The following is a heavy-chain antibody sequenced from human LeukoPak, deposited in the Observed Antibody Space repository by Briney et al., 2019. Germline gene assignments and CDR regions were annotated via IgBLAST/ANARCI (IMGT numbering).Heavy chain of an antibody. D-gene: IGHD5-24*01. CDR3: ARVVGDGYNWLGPFDY. V-gene: IGHV4-30-2*01. CDR2: IYHSGST. J-gene: IGHJ4*02. CDR1: GGSISSGGYY. Sequence: SQTLSLTCTVSGGSISSGGYYWSWIRQPPGKGLEWIGYIYHSGSTYYNRSLKSRVTISVDRSKNQFSLKLSSVTAADTAVYYCARVVGDGYNWLGPFDYWGQGTLVTVSS.